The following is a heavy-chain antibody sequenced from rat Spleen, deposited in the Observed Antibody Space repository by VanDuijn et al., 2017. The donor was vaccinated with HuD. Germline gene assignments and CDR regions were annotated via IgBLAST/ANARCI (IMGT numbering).Heavy chain of an antibody. CDR1: GFTFNNYW. V-gene: IGHV5-31*01. D-gene: IGHD4-2*01. CDR2: ITNTGGST. J-gene: IGHJ4*01. Sequence: EVQLVESGGGLVQPGRSLKLSCVASGFTFNNYWMTWIRQAPGKGLEWVASITNTGGSTYYPDSVKGRFTISRDNAKSTLYLQMNSLRSEDTATNYCTRDHLEYYYVMDAWGQGASVTVSS. CDR3: TRDHLEYYYVMDA.